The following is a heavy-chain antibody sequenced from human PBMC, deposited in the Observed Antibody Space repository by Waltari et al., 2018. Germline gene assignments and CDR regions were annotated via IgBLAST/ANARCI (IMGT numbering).Heavy chain of an antibody. Sequence: QVQLVQAGAEVKKPGAAVEVSCKASGYPFTGYYIHLVGRAHGQGLEWMGWINPNSGGTNYAQKFQGWVTMTRDTSISTAYMELSRLRSDDTAVYYCARDQTPVAGTNYYGMDVWGQGTTVTVSS. V-gene: IGHV1-2*04. J-gene: IGHJ6*02. CDR3: ARDQTPVAGTNYYGMDV. D-gene: IGHD6-19*01. CDR1: GYPFTGYY. CDR2: INPNSGGT.